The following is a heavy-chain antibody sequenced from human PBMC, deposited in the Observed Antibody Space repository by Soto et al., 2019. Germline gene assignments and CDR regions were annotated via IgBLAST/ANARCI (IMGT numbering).Heavy chain of an antibody. CDR3: SRLRNKSPQR. V-gene: IGHV3-74*01. Sequence: EVQLVESGGGLVQPGGSMSLSCAASGFTFSSYWLHWVRQAPGKGLVWVSSISTDARSTSYADPVKGLYTISRDNTKNTLYLKMNSVRAEHTDVYYCSRLRNKSPQRWGKGTLVIVSP. CDR1: GFTFSSYW. J-gene: IGHJ1*01. CDR2: ISTDARST.